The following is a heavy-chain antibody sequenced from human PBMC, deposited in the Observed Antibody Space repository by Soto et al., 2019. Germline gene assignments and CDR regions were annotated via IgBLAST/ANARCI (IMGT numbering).Heavy chain of an antibody. CDR3: ARRLGYCCGDYYYPYDY. Sequence: SETLSLTCTVSGGSISSSSYYWGWIRQPPGKGLEWIGSIYYSGSTYYNPSLKSRVTISVDTSKNQFSLKLSSVTAADTAVYYCARRLGYCCGDYYYPYDYWGQGTLVTVSS. J-gene: IGHJ4*02. CDR1: GGSISSSSYY. D-gene: IGHD2-21*02. V-gene: IGHV4-39*01. CDR2: IYYSGST.